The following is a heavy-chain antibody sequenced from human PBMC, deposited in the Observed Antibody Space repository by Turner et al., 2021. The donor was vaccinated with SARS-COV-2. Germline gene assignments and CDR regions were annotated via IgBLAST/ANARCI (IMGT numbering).Heavy chain of an antibody. J-gene: IGHJ4*02. CDR1: GFTFDDYD. CDR2: ITWNGGIM. V-gene: IGHV3-9*01. D-gene: IGHD3-9*01. Sequence: EVQLVESGGGLVQPGGSLRLSCAASGFTFDDYDMPWVRQAPWKGLEWVLGITWNGGIMGYADSVKGRFTVARDNAKNSLYLQMNRLRAEDTALYYCGKGNHYYDVLTGYYDSWGQGTLVAVSS. CDR3: GKGNHYYDVLTGYYDS.